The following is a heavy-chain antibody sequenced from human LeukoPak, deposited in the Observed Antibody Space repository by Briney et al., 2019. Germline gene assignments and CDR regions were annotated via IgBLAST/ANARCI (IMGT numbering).Heavy chain of an antibody. D-gene: IGHD4-11*01. CDR3: AREGSGNYFYYFDY. J-gene: IGHJ4*02. V-gene: IGHV3-7*01. CDR1: GFTFGSYW. CDR2: IKPDGGEK. Sequence: GGSLRLSCAASGFTFGSYWMGWVRRAPGKGLEWVANIKPDGGEKYYVDSVKGRFTISRDNAKNSLYLQMSSLRDEDTAVYYCAREGSGNYFYYFDYWGQGTLVSVS.